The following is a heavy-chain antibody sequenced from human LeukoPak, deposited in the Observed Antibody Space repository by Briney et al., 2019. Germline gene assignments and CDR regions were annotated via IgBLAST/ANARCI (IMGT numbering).Heavy chain of an antibody. V-gene: IGHV3-21*01. Sequence: PGGSLRLSCAASGFTFSSYWMSWVRQAPGKGLEWVSSISSSSYIYYADSVKGRFTISRDNAKNSLYLQMNSLRAEDTAVYYCARDHTLGSYCSSTSCYFGYYYYYMDVWGKGTTVTVSS. J-gene: IGHJ6*03. CDR3: ARDHTLGSYCSSTSCYFGYYYYYMDV. CDR2: ISSSSYI. CDR1: GFTFSSYW. D-gene: IGHD2-2*01.